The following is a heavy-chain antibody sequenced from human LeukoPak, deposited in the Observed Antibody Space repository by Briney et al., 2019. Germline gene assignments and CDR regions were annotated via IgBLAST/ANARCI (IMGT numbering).Heavy chain of an antibody. D-gene: IGHD3-16*02. V-gene: IGHV1-24*01. CDR2: FDPEDGET. J-gene: IGHJ4*02. CDR1: GYTLTELS. Sequence: ASVKVSCKFSGYTLTELSMHWVRQAPGKGLEWMGGFDPEDGETIYAQKFQGRVTMTEDTSTDTAYMELSSLRSEDTAVYYCATDLRDYVWGSYRRFDYWGQGTLVTVSS. CDR3: ATDLRDYVWGSYRRFDY.